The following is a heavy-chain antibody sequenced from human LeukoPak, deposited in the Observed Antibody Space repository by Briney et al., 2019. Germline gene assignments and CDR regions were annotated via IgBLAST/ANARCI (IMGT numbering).Heavy chain of an antibody. CDR3: AKAGRYYDSNSGGVENYFDY. J-gene: IGHJ4*02. CDR1: GFTFSNSA. V-gene: IGHV3-23*01. Sequence: GGSLRLSCAASGFTFSNSAISWVRQAPGKGLEWVSTLSGSGITTYYADSVKGRVTISRDNPKNTLYLQMYSLRAKDTAVYYGAKAGRYYDSNSGGVENYFDYWGQGTLVTVSS. CDR2: LSGSGITT. D-gene: IGHD3-22*01.